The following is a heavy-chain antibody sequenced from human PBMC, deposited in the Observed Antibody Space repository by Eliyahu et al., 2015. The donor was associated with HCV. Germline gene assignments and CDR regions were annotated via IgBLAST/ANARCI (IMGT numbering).Heavy chain of an antibody. CDR3: XRVGIDYVSGRYYGMDV. Sequence: QVQLVQSGAEVKKSGASVKVSCKASGYTFTGXYIHWVRQAPGQGLEWMGWXNPNGGAIXYAQKFQGRVTMTRDTSISTTYMELSSLRSDDTAVYYCXRVGIDYVSGRYYGMDVWGQGTTVTVSS. D-gene: IGHD3-16*01. CDR1: GYTFTGXY. J-gene: IGHJ6*02. CDR2: XNPNGGAI. V-gene: IGHV1-2*02.